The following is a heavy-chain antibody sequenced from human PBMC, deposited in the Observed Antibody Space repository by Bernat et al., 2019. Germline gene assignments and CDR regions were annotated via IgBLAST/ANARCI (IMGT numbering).Heavy chain of an antibody. D-gene: IGHD3-10*01. CDR2: IWYDGSNK. CDR3: AKAYYGSGSPFDY. CDR1: GFTFSSYG. Sequence: QVQLVESGGGVVQPGRSLRLSCAASGFTFSSYGMHWVRQAPGKGLEWVAVIWYDGSNKYYADSVKGRFTISRDNSKNTLYLQMNSLRAEDTAVYYCAKAYYGSGSPFDYWGQGTLVTVSS. J-gene: IGHJ4*02. V-gene: IGHV3-33*06.